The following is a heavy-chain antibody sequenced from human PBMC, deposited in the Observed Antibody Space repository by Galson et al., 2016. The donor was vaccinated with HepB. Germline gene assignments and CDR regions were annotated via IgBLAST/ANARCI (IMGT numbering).Heavy chain of an antibody. D-gene: IGHD2-2*01. CDR2: INYSGNT. J-gene: IGHJ4*02. CDR1: GASISTRTYY. CDR3: ASIVVVSSAPTNYFDY. Sequence: SETLSLTCTVSGASISTRTYYWVWIRQPPGKGPEWIGSINYSGNTYYNPSLKSRVTISVDTSKSQFSLRLSSVTAADTAVYYCASIVVVSSAPTNYFDYWGQGTLVTVSS. V-gene: IGHV4-39*01.